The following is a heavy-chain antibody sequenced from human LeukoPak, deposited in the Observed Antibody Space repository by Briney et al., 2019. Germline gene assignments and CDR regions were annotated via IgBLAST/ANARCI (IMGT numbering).Heavy chain of an antibody. J-gene: IGHJ4*02. CDR1: GASISDYY. CDR3: ARDRGKGVVAGLDY. Sequence: PSETLSLTCNVSGASISDYYWSWVRQSPEKGLEWIASLLYSGSTHYNPSLRSRVAISGDTSNNQFSLILTSVTTTDTAVYYCARDRGKGVVAGLDYWGQGTLVTVSS. V-gene: IGHV4-59*01. CDR2: LLYSGST. D-gene: IGHD6-19*01.